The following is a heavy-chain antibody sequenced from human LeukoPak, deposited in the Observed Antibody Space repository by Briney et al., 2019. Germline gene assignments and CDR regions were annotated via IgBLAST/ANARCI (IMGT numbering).Heavy chain of an antibody. Sequence: PSQTLSLTCTVSGGSISSGGYYWSWIRQHPGKGLEWIGYIYYSGSTYYNPSLKSRVTISVDTSKNQFSLKLSSVAAVDTAVYYCARDVTAGGGYYFDYWGQGTLVTVSS. J-gene: IGHJ4*02. CDR2: IYYSGST. CDR1: GGSISSGGYY. D-gene: IGHD5-18*01. V-gene: IGHV4-31*03. CDR3: ARDVTAGGGYYFDY.